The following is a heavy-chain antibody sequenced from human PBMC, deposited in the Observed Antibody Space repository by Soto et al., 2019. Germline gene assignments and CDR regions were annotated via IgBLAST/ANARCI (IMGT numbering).Heavy chain of an antibody. CDR2: MSGSGDRS. Sequence: EVQLLESGGGLEQPGNFLRLSCAASGFTFSSYGMSWVRQAPGKGLEWVSAMSGSGDRSYYTESVKGRFIISRDNSKSTLYLHVSNLTAEDTAVYYCAKALYSDYELTTFDCWGQGYRVTVSS. J-gene: IGHJ4*02. CDR3: AKALYSDYELTTFDC. V-gene: IGHV3-23*01. D-gene: IGHD4-17*01. CDR1: GFTFSSYG.